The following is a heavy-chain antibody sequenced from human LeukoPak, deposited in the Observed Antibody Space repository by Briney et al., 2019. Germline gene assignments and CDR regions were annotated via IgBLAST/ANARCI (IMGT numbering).Heavy chain of an antibody. D-gene: IGHD6-19*01. CDR1: GYTFTGYY. Sequence: GASVKVSCKASGYTFTGYYMHWVQQPPGQGLEWMGWINPNSGDTNYAQKFQGRVTMTRDTSISTAYMELSRLRSDDTAVYYCARDKSGNSGWYSYFDYWGQGTLVTVSS. V-gene: IGHV1-2*02. CDR2: INPNSGDT. CDR3: ARDKSGNSGWYSYFDY. J-gene: IGHJ4*02.